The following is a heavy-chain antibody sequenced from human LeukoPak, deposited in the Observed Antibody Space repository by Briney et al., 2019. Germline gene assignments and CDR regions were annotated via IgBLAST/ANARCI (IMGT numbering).Heavy chain of an antibody. CDR1: GGSISSYY. D-gene: IGHD3-22*01. CDR3: ARDQTLVVIGALDI. CDR2: IYYSGST. V-gene: IGHV4-59*01. J-gene: IGHJ3*02. Sequence: SETLSLTCTVSGGSISSYYWSWIRQPPGKGLEWIGYIYYSGSTYHNPSLKSRVTISVDTSKNQFSLKLNSVTAADTAVYYCARDQTLVVIGALDIWGQGTMVTVSS.